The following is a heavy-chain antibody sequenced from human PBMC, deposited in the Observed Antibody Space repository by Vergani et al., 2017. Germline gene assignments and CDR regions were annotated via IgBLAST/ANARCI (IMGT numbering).Heavy chain of an antibody. V-gene: IGHV1-18*01. J-gene: IGHJ4*02. CDR3: ARLHYDILTGYYIGFDY. Sequence: QVQLVQSGAEVKKPGASVKVSCKASGYTFTSYGISWVRQAPGQGLEWMGWISAYNGNTNYAQKLQGRVTMTTDTSTSTAYMELRSLRSDDTAVYYCARLHYDILTGYYIGFDYWGQGTLVTVSS. CDR2: ISAYNGNT. D-gene: IGHD3-9*01. CDR1: GYTFTSYG.